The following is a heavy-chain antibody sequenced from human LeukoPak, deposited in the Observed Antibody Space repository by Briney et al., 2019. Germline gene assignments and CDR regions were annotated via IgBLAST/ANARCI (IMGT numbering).Heavy chain of an antibody. CDR2: ISSSGSTI. Sequence: GGSLRLSCVASGFTFSSYEMNWVRQAPGKGLEWVSYISSSGSTIFYADSVKGRFTISRDNSKNTLYLQMNSLRAEDTAVYYCARGGSYLSAFDIWGQGTMVTVSS. J-gene: IGHJ3*02. V-gene: IGHV3-48*03. CDR3: ARGGSYLSAFDI. D-gene: IGHD1-26*01. CDR1: GFTFSSYE.